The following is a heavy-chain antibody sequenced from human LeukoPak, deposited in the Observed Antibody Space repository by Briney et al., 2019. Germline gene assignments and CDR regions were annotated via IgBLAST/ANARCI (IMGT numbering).Heavy chain of an antibody. V-gene: IGHV4-59*08. J-gene: IGHJ4*02. CDR1: GGSMSSYY. D-gene: IGHD7-27*01. CDR2: ISYTGST. Sequence: SETLSLTCTVSGGSMSSYYWTWIRQPPGKGLEWIGYISYTGSTNYNPSLKSRVTVSVDTSKSQFSLRLNSVTAADTAVYYCARHRTNWGLYWGQGTLVTVSS. CDR3: ARHRTNWGLY.